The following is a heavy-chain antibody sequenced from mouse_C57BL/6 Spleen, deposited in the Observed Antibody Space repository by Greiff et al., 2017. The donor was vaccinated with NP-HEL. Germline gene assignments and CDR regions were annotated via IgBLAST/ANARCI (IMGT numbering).Heavy chain of an antibody. CDR3: ARSANWEHYFDY. D-gene: IGHD4-1*01. CDR2: IYPGDGDT. V-gene: IGHV1-80*01. J-gene: IGHJ2*01. Sequence: VKLQQSGAELVKPGASVKISCKASGYAFSSYWMNWVKQRPGKGLEWIGQIYPGDGDTNYNGKFKGKATLTADKSSSTAYMQLSSLTSEDSAVYFCARSANWEHYFDYWGQGTTLTVSS. CDR1: GYAFSSYW.